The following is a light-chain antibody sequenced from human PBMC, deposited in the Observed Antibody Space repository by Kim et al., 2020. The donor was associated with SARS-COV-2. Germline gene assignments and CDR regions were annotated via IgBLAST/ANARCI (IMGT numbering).Light chain of an antibody. CDR2: PAS. CDR3: QKYSTAPWT. Sequence: ASAGDRVTITCRASQGISNYLVWYQQKPGKVPKVLIYPASTLQSGVPSRFSGSGSGTEFTLTISSLQPEDAATYYCQKYSTAPWTFGQGTKVDIK. J-gene: IGKJ1*01. CDR1: QGISNY. V-gene: IGKV1-27*01.